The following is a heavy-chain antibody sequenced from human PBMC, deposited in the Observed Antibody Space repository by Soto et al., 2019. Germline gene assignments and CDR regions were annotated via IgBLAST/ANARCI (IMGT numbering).Heavy chain of an antibody. CDR3: TRLLSDAFDI. Sequence: GWSLRLSCAASGFTFSGSAMHWVRQASGKGLEWVGRIRSKGNSYATAYAASVKGRFTISRDDSKNTAYLQMNSLKTEDTAVYYCTRLLSDAFDIWGQGTMVTVSS. CDR1: GFTFSGSA. V-gene: IGHV3-73*01. CDR2: IRSKGNSYAT. J-gene: IGHJ3*02.